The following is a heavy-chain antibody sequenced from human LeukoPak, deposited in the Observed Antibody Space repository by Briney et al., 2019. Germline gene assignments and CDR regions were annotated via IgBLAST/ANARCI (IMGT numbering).Heavy chain of an antibody. D-gene: IGHD1-26*01. Sequence: HPGGSLRLSCAAPGFTVSSNYMSWVRQAPGKGLEWVSVIYSGGTTNHADSVKGRFTISRDNAKNTLYMQMNSLRAEDTAVYYCVRDLGGRSGHWGQGTLVTVSS. V-gene: IGHV3-53*01. J-gene: IGHJ4*02. CDR1: GFTVSSNY. CDR3: VRDLGGRSGH. CDR2: IYSGGTT.